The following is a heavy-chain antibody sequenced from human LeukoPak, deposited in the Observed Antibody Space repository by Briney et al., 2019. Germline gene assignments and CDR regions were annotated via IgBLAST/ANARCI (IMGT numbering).Heavy chain of an antibody. D-gene: IGHD6-19*01. CDR1: GGSISSSSYY. CDR2: IYYSGST. Sequence: SETLSLTCTVSGGSISSSSYYWGWIRQPPGKGLEWIGSIYYSGSTYYNPSLKSRVTISVDTSKNQFSLKLSSVTAADTAVYYCAGDMHHSSGWYILFDGWGQRTLVTVSS. J-gene: IGHJ4*02. CDR3: AGDMHHSSGWYILFDG. V-gene: IGHV4-39*07.